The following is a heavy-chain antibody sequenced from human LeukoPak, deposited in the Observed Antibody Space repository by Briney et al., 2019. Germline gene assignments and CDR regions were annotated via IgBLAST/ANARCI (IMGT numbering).Heavy chain of an antibody. CDR1: GGSVSSYY. Sequence: SETLSLTCTVSGGSVSSYYWSWIRQPPGKGLEWIGYIYYSGSTNYNPSLKSRVTISVDTSKNQFSLKLSSVTAADTAVYYCAGRFLEWLLDYWGQGTLVTVSS. V-gene: IGHV4-59*08. J-gene: IGHJ4*02. CDR2: IYYSGST. CDR3: AGRFLEWLLDY. D-gene: IGHD3-3*01.